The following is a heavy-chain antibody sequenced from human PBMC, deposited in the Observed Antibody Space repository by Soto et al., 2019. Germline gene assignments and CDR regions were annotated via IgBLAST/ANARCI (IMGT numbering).Heavy chain of an antibody. CDR1: GFTFTRYS. CDR2: ISSTTNYI. Sequence: GGSLRLSCAVSGFTFTRYSMNWVRQAPGKGLEWASSISSTTNYIYYGDSMKGRFTISRDNAKNSLYLEMNSLRAEDTAVYYCARESEDLTSNFDYWGQGTLVTVSS. J-gene: IGHJ4*02. V-gene: IGHV3-21*06. CDR3: ARESEDLTSNFDY.